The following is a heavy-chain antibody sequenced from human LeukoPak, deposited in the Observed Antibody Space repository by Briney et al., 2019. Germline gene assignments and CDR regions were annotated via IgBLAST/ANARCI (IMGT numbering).Heavy chain of an antibody. CDR3: ARDAGKGSKDFEFDY. D-gene: IGHD1-14*01. CDR1: GFTFSSYA. CDR2: ISGSGGST. Sequence: GGSLRLSCAASGFTFSSYAMSWVRQAPGKGLEWVSAISGSGGSTYYADSVKGRFTISRDNSKNTLFLLMNTPRAEDTAVYYCARDAGKGSKDFEFDYWGQGVRVIVSS. J-gene: IGHJ4*02. V-gene: IGHV3-23*01.